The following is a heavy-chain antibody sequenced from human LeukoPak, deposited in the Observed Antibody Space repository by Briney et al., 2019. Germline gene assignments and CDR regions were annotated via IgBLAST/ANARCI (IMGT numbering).Heavy chain of an antibody. V-gene: IGHV4-4*07. CDR2: FEPSGTT. CDR3: AKEGAAAGPDFDL. D-gene: IGHD6-13*01. CDR1: GASIENHY. Sequence: KPSETLSLTCTVSGASIENHYWSWIRQPAGKGLEWIGRFEPSGTTKYNPSLKSRITMSVDTSKNQFSLELNSVTAADTAVYYCAKEGAAAGPDFDLWGQGTLVIVSS. J-gene: IGHJ4*02.